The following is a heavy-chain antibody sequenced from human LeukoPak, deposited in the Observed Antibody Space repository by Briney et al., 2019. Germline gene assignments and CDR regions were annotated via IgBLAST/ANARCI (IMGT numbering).Heavy chain of an antibody. CDR1: GGTFSSYA. CDR3: ARGWYSSGWLHKPRLFDY. CDR2: IIPIFGTA. Sequence: ASVKVSCKASGGTFSSYAISWVRQAPGQGLEWMGGIIPIFGTANYAQKLQGRVTITTDESTSTAYMELSSLRSEDTAVYYCARGWYSSGWLHKPRLFDYWGQGALVTVSS. V-gene: IGHV1-69*05. J-gene: IGHJ4*02. D-gene: IGHD6-19*01.